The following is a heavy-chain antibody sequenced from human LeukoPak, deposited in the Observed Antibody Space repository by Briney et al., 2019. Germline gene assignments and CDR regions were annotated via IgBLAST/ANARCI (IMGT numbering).Heavy chain of an antibody. V-gene: IGHV4-59*08. D-gene: IGHD2-15*01. CDR3: VRHSRVVAFDY. Sequence: PSETLSLTCTVSGVSISNHYSSWIRQPPGKGLEWIGYIYYTGNTNYNPSLKSRVTISEDTSKNQVSLKLSSVTAADTAVYYCVRHSRVVAFDYWGQGNLVTVSS. CDR1: GVSISNHY. CDR2: IYYTGNT. J-gene: IGHJ4*02.